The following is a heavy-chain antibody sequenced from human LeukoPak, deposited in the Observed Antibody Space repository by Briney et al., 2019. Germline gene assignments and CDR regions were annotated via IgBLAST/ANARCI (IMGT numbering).Heavy chain of an antibody. CDR1: GGTFSSYA. CDR3: ARTYCGGDCSRYYFDY. D-gene: IGHD2-21*02. V-gene: IGHV1-69*05. CDR2: IIPIFGTA. J-gene: IGHJ4*02. Sequence: SVKVSCKASGGTFSSYAISWVRQAPGQGLERMGRIIPIFGTANYAQKFQGRVTITTDESTSTAYMELSSLRSEDTAVYYCARTYCGGDCSRYYFDYWGREPWSPSPQ.